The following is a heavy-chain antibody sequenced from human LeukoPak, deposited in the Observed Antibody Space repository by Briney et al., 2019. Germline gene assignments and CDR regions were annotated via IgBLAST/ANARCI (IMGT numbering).Heavy chain of an antibody. J-gene: IGHJ4*02. Sequence: GSLRLSCAASGFTFSSYWMSWVRQAPGKGLEWAANIKKDGSDKYYVDSVKGRFTISRDNAKTSLYLQMNSLRAEDTAVYYCARDLSGVTGYTYGRGIDYWGQGTLVTVSS. CDR3: ARDLSGVTGYTYGRGIDY. CDR1: GFTFSSYW. D-gene: IGHD5-18*01. V-gene: IGHV3-7*01. CDR2: IKKDGSDK.